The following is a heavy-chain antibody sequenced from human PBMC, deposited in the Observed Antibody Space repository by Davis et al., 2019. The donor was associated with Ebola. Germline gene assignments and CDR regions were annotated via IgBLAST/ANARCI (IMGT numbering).Heavy chain of an antibody. CDR3: VRGSDAYKTGY. D-gene: IGHD5-24*01. J-gene: IGHJ4*02. CDR1: GGSISSYY. CDR2: IFSSGTT. V-gene: IGHV4-59*01. Sequence: SETLSLTCTVSGGSISSYYWSWVRQPPGKGLEWLGYIFSSGTTNYNPSLRSRVTMSVDTSKNQFSLEVRSVTAADTAFYFCVRGSDAYKTGYWGQGTLVTVSS.